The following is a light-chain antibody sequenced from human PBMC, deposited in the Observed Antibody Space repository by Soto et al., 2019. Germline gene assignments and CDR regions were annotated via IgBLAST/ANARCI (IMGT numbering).Light chain of an antibody. Sequence: QSLLTQPPSASGTPGQRVTISCSGSSSNIGSNYVYWYQQLPGTAPKLLIYRNNQRPSGVPDRFSGSKSGTSASLAISGLRSEDEADYYCAAWDDSLSGPHVVFGGGTKLTVL. V-gene: IGLV1-47*01. CDR1: SSNIGSNY. J-gene: IGLJ2*01. CDR2: RNN. CDR3: AAWDDSLSGPHVV.